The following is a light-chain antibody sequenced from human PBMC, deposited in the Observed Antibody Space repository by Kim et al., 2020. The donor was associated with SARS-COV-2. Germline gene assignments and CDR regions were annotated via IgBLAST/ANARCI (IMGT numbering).Light chain of an antibody. Sequence: GQSITIACTGTSRDVGGYNYVSWYQQHPGKAPKLMLFDVSQRPSGVSNRFSGSKSGNTASLTISGLQAEDEADYHCSSYTSSRTWVFGGGTQLTVL. V-gene: IGLV2-14*04. CDR3: SSYTSSRTWV. J-gene: IGLJ3*02. CDR1: SRDVGGYNY. CDR2: DVS.